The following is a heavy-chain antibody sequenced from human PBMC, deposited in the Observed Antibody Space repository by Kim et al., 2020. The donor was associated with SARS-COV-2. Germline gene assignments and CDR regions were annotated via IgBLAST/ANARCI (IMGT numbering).Heavy chain of an antibody. CDR1: GYTFTSYA. V-gene: IGHV7-4-1*02. D-gene: IGHD3-9*01. Sequence: ASVKVSCKASGYTFTSYAMNWVRQAPGQGLEWMGWINTNTGNPTYAQGFTGRFVFSLDTSVSTAYLQISSLKAEDTAVYYCAREWIYDLFTGYWALGYWGQGTLVTVSS. CDR2: INTNTGNP. J-gene: IGHJ4*02. CDR3: AREWIYDLFTGYWALGY.